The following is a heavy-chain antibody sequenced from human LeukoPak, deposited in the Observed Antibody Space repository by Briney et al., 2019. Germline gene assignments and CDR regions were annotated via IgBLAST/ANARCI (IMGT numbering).Heavy chain of an antibody. D-gene: IGHD6-13*01. V-gene: IGHV1-18*01. CDR2: ISAYNGNT. J-gene: IGHJ6*03. CDR1: GYTFTSYG. CDR3: ARDSRPNSSSWYRWRSDYYYYMDV. Sequence: ASVKVSCKASGYTFTSYGISWVRQAPGQGLEWMGWISAYNGNTNYAQKLQGRVTMTTDTSTSTAYMELRSLRSDDTAVHYCARDSRPNSSSWYRWRSDYYYYMDVWGKGTTVTVSS.